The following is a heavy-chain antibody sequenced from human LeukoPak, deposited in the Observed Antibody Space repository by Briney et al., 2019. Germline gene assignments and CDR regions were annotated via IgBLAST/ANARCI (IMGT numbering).Heavy chain of an antibody. Sequence: SQTLSLTCTVSGGSISSGGYYWSWIRQPAGKGLEWIGRIYTSGSTNYNPSLKSRVTISVDTSKNQFSLKLSSVTAADTAVYYCARDLYGMDVWGQGTTVTVSS. V-gene: IGHV4-61*02. J-gene: IGHJ6*02. CDR2: IYTSGST. CDR3: ARDLYGMDV. CDR1: GGSISSGGYY.